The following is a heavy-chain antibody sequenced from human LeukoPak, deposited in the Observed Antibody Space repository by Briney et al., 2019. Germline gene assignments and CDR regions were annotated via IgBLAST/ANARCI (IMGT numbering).Heavy chain of an antibody. CDR2: IYYSGIT. Sequence: PSETLSLTCTVSAGSIGSSSYYWGWIRQPPGKGLEWIGSIYYSGITYYNPSLKSRVTISVDTSKNQFSLKLSSVTAADTAVYYCARERILTGYYTYFDYWGQGTLVTVSS. V-gene: IGHV4-39*07. CDR1: AGSIGSSSYY. J-gene: IGHJ4*02. CDR3: ARERILTGYYTYFDY. D-gene: IGHD3-9*01.